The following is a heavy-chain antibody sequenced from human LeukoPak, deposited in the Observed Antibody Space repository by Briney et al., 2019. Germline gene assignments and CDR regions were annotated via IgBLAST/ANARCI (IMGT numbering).Heavy chain of an antibody. CDR2: IKEDGSEK. J-gene: IGHJ1*01. V-gene: IGHV3-7*03. CDR3: AKEVAAAVTLVLYFQH. CDR1: GGINFNTNW. Sequence: GGSLRLSCAASGGINFNTNWMSWVRQAPGKGPEWVANIKEDGSEKYYVDSVKGRFTISRDNAKNSLDLQMNSLRAEDTAVYYCAKEVAAAVTLVLYFQHWGQGTLVTVSS. D-gene: IGHD6-13*01.